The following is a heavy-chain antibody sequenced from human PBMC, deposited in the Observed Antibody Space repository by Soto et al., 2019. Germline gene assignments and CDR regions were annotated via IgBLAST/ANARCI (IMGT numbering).Heavy chain of an antibody. D-gene: IGHD5-12*01. V-gene: IGHV3-48*03. CDR3: ARGANGIDRLDH. CDR2: ISSSSDFI. Sequence: PGGSLRLSCEVSGFTFRSYEMHWVRQAPGKGLEWLSYISSSSDFIYYSESVKGRFTISRDNANNSLYLQMNSLRAADTAIYYCARGANGIDRLDHWGQGAPVTV. CDR1: GFTFRSYE. J-gene: IGHJ5*02.